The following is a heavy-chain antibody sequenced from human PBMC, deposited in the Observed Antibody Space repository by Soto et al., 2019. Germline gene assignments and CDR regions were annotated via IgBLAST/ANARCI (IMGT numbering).Heavy chain of an antibody. Sequence: GESLKISCKGSGYRLTNYWIGWVRQMPGKGLEWMGIIYPGDSDTRYSPSFQGQVTISADKSISTAYLQWSSLKASDTAMYYCTTSATGDYYYYAMDVWGQGTTVTVSS. CDR1: GYRLTNYW. CDR3: TTSATGDYYYYAMDV. V-gene: IGHV5-51*01. CDR2: IYPGDSDT. D-gene: IGHD7-27*01. J-gene: IGHJ6*02.